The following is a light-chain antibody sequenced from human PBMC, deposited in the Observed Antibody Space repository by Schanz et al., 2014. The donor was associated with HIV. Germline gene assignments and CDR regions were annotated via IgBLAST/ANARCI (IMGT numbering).Light chain of an antibody. CDR2: GAS. Sequence: MVLTQSPGTLSLSPGERATLSCRASQTVSSNLAWYQQKPGQAPRLLIYGASSRATGIPDRFSGSGSGTDFTLTISRLEPEDFAVYYCQESGSSPTFGGGTKVEIK. V-gene: IGKV3-20*01. CDR3: QESGSSPT. CDR1: QTVSSN. J-gene: IGKJ4*01.